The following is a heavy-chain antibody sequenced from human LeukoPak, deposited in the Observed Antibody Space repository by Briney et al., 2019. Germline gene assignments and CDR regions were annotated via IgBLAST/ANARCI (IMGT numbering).Heavy chain of an antibody. J-gene: IGHJ4*02. CDR3: ARYVGYSSSYRSRPFDY. V-gene: IGHV4-34*01. CDR1: GGSFSGYY. Sequence: SETLSLTCAVYGGSFSGYYWSWLRQPPGKGLEWIGEINHSGSTNYNPSLKSRVTISVDTSKNQFSLKLSSVTAADTAVYYCARYVGYSSSYRSRPFDYWGQGTLVTVSS. D-gene: IGHD6-13*01. CDR2: INHSGST.